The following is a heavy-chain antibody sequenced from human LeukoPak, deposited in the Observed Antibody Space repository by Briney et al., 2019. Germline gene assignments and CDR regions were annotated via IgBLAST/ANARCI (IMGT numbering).Heavy chain of an antibody. D-gene: IGHD1-26*01. CDR1: GGSINNYY. CDR2: ISYSGNT. V-gene: IGHV4-59*01. J-gene: IGHJ3*02. Sequence: PSETLSLTCTVSGGSINNYYWSWIRQPPGKGLEWIGHISYSGNTNYNSSLRSRVTISVDTSNNQFSLRLSSVTAADTAVYCCARDSYTGSHFEDTFDIWGQGTMVTVSS. CDR3: ARDSYTGSHFEDTFDI.